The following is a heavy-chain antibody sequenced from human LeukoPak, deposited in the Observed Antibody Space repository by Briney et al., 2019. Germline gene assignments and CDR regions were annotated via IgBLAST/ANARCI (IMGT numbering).Heavy chain of an antibody. V-gene: IGHV1-3*01. Sequence: ASVTVSCKASGYTFTSYAMHWVRQAPGQRLEGMGWINAGNGNTKYSQKFQGRVTITRDTSASTAYMELSSLRSEDTAVYYCARALLFYGDYFDYWGQGTLVTVSS. J-gene: IGHJ4*02. CDR1: GYTFTSYA. CDR2: INAGNGNT. D-gene: IGHD4-17*01. CDR3: ARALLFYGDYFDY.